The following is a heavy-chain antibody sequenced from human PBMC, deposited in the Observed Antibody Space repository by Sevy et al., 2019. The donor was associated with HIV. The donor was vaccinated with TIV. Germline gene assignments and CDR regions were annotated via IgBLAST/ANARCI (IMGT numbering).Heavy chain of an antibody. CDR2: INTNNGNA. Sequence: ASVKVSGKGSGYPFTSFGISWVRQAPGQGREWMGCINTNNGNANYGQKYQGRVTMTRDTSTSTAYMELRSLRSDDTAVYYCAKDRGYCSGGSCYIQVWGQGTLVTVSS. D-gene: IGHD2-15*01. CDR3: AKDRGYCSGGSCYIQV. V-gene: IGHV1-18*01. J-gene: IGHJ1*01. CDR1: GYPFTSFG.